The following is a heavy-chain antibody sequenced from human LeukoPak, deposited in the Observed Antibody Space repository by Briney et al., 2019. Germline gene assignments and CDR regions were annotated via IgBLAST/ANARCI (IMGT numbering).Heavy chain of an antibody. CDR1: GYTFTGYY. CDR2: INPNSGGT. J-gene: IGHJ5*02. CDR3: ARDTYYYGSELDP. D-gene: IGHD3-10*01. Sequence: ASVKVSCKASGYTFTGYYMHWVRQAPGQGLEWMGWINPNSGGTNYAQKFQGRVTMTRDTSISTAYMELSRLRSDDTAVYYCARDTYYYGSELDPWGQGTLVTVSS. V-gene: IGHV1-2*02.